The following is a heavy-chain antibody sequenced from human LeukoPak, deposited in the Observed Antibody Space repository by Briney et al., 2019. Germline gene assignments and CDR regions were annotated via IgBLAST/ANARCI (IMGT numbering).Heavy chain of an antibody. V-gene: IGHV3-30*18. Sequence: AGGSLRLSCAASGFTFSSYGMHWVRQAPGKGLEWVAVISYDGSNKYYADSVKGRFTISRDNSKNTLYLQMNSLRAEDTAVYYCAKALRTIFGVVIFAEYFQHWGQGTLVTVSS. CDR1: GFTFSSYG. CDR3: AKALRTIFGVVIFAEYFQH. D-gene: IGHD3-3*01. J-gene: IGHJ1*01. CDR2: ISYDGSNK.